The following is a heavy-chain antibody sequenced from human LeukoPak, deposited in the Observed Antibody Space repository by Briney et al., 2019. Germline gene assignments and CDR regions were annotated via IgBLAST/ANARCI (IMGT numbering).Heavy chain of an antibody. J-gene: IGHJ6*04. CDR3: ARAPYYYGMDV. V-gene: IGHV4-34*01. Sequence: SETLSLTCAVYGGSFSGYSWSWIRQPPGKGLEWIGEINHSGSTNYNPSLKSRVTISVDTSKNQFSLKLSSVTAADTAVYYCARAPYYYGMDVWGKGTTVTVSS. CDR2: INHSGST. CDR1: GGSFSGYS.